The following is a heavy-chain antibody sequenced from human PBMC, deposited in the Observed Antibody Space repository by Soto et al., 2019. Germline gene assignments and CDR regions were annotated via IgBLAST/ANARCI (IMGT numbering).Heavy chain of an antibody. CDR2: ISYDGSDR. CDR3: ARPTYCNGGSCYPQY. D-gene: IGHD2-15*01. V-gene: IGHV3-30*03. CDR1: GFTFSDYG. J-gene: IGHJ4*02. Sequence: GGSLRLSCEGPGFTFSDYGFHWVRQAPGKGLEWVAMISYDGSDRYYRDSVQGRFTISRDDSKNTVFLQMNSLRTEDTAMYYCARPTYCNGGSCYPQYWGPGTLVTV.